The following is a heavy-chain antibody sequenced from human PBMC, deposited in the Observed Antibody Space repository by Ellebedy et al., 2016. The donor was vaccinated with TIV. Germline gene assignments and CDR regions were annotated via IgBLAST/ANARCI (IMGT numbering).Heavy chain of an antibody. CDR1: GYTFTGYY. CDR3: ARDSWNDGRGDAFDI. CDR2: INPNNGGT. D-gene: IGHD1-1*01. Sequence: AASVKVSCKASGYTFTGYYIHWVRQAPGQGLEWMGWINPNNGGTNYAQKFQDWVTMTRDTSIGTAYMELRRLRSDDTAVYYCARDSWNDGRGDAFDIWGQGTMVTVSS. V-gene: IGHV1-2*04. J-gene: IGHJ3*02.